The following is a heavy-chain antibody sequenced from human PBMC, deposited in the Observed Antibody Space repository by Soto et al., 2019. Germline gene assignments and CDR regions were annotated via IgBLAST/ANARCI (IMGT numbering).Heavy chain of an antibody. CDR2: FDPEDGET. CDR1: GYTLTELS. D-gene: IGHD6-13*01. CDR3: ATRMYSSSWYEDAFDI. Sequence: ASVKVSCKVSGYTLTELSMHWVRQAPGKGLEWVGGFDPEDGETIYAQKFQGRVTMTEDTSTDTAYMELSSLRSEDTAVYYCATRMYSSSWYEDAFDIWGQGTMVTVSS. J-gene: IGHJ3*02. V-gene: IGHV1-24*01.